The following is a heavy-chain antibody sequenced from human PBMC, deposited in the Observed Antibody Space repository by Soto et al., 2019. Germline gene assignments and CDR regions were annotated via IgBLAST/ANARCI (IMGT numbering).Heavy chain of an antibody. V-gene: IGHV1-69*13. Sequence: SVKVSCKASGYTFTSYGISWVRQAPGQGLEWMGGIIPIFGTANYAQKFQGRVTITADESTSTAYMELSSLRSEDTAVYYCARSDRLIMMHIVVTGYFQHWGQGTLVTVSS. CDR3: ARSDRLIMMHIVVTGYFQH. CDR1: GYTFTSYG. CDR2: IIPIFGTA. J-gene: IGHJ1*01. D-gene: IGHD2-21*01.